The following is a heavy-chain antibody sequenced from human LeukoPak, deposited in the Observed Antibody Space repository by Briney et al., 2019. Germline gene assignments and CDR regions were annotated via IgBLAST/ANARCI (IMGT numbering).Heavy chain of an antibody. J-gene: IGHJ4*02. CDR2: ISSSGSST. CDR1: GFTFSDVY. V-gene: IGHV3-11*06. Sequence: GGSLRLSCAASGFTFSDVYMSWIRQAPGKGLEWVSYISSSGSSTKYADSVKGRFTISRDNAKNSLYLQMNSLRVEDTAVYYCAREDIAMVTSYYFDYWGQGALVPVSS. CDR3: AREDIAMVTSYYFDY. D-gene: IGHD5-18*01.